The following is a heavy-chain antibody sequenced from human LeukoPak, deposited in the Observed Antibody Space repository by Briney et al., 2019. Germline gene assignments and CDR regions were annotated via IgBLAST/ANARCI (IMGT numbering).Heavy chain of an antibody. CDR3: ARASDIVLMVYAVYYGMDV. CDR2: ISSSSSYI. J-gene: IGHJ6*02. V-gene: IGHV3-21*01. D-gene: IGHD2-8*01. Sequence: PGGSLRLSCAASGFTFSSYSMNWVRQAPGKGLEWVSSISSSSSYIYYADSVKGRFTISRDNAKNSLYLQMNSLRAEDTAVYHCARASDIVLMVYAVYYGMDVWGQGTTVTVSS. CDR1: GFTFSSYS.